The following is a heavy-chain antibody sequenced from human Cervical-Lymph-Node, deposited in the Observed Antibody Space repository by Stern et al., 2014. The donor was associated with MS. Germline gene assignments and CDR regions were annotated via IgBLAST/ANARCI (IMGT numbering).Heavy chain of an antibody. CDR3: ARDSLIRTFGVEEGMGV. CDR2: ISADNGDT. Sequence: QVQLVQSGAEVKKPGASVKVSCKASGYFFTSYGISWVRQAPGQGLEWMGWISADNGDTNYAQNVQGRVTMTTDTSTNTAYMELSSLRSDDTALYYCARDSLIRTFGVEEGMGVWGQGTTVTVSS. V-gene: IGHV1-18*01. J-gene: IGHJ6*02. D-gene: IGHD3-3*01. CDR1: GYFFTSYG.